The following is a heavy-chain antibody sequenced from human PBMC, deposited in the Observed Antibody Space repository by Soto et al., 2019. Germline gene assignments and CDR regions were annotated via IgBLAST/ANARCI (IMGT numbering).Heavy chain of an antibody. CDR1: GGSISSSNW. CDR3: ARDNGAVAGFDY. Sequence: SETLSLTCAVPGGSISSSNWWSWVRQPPGKGLEWIGEIYHSGSTNYNPSLKSRVTISVDKSKNQFSLKLSSVTAADTAVYYCARDNGAVAGFDYWGQGTLVTVSS. D-gene: IGHD6-19*01. CDR2: IYHSGST. J-gene: IGHJ4*02. V-gene: IGHV4-4*02.